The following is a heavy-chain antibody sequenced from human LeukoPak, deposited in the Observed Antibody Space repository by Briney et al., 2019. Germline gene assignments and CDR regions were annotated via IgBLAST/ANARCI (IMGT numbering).Heavy chain of an antibody. D-gene: IGHD1-7*01. V-gene: IGHV3-20*04. Sequence: GGSLRLSCAASGFTFDDYGMTWVRQAPGKGLEWVSGINWNGGITTYADSVKGRFTISRDNAKNSLYLQMNSLRAEDTALYYCARVSPPNFELELHGSHNWFDPWGKGTLVTVSS. CDR2: INWNGGIT. CDR1: GFTFDDYG. CDR3: ARVSPPNFELELHGSHNWFDP. J-gene: IGHJ5*02.